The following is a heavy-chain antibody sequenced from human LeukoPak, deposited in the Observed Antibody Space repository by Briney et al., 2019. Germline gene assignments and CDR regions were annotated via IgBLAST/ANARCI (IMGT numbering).Heavy chain of an antibody. CDR1: GGSISSYY. D-gene: IGHD6-13*01. V-gene: IGHV4-59*01. CDR3: ARDRPIEQHNKPHWYFDL. Sequence: PSETLSLTCTVSGGSISSYYWSWIRQPPGKGLEWIGYIYYSGSTNYNPSLKSRVTISVDTSKNQFSLKLSSVTAADTAVYYCARDRPIEQHNKPHWYFDLWGRGTLVTVSS. CDR2: IYYSGST. J-gene: IGHJ2*01.